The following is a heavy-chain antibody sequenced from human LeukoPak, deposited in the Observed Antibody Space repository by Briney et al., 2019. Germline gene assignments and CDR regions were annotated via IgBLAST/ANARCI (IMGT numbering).Heavy chain of an antibody. D-gene: IGHD3-22*01. CDR2: INPNSGGT. CDR3: ARGKITMIVDGSFDY. CDR1: GYTFTGYY. V-gene: IGHV1-2*06. Sequence: ASVKVSCKASGYTFTGYYMHWVRQAPGQGLEWMGRINPNSGGTNYAQKFQGRVTMTRDTSISTAYMELRSLRSDDTAVYYCARGKITMIVDGSFDYWGQGTLVTVSS. J-gene: IGHJ4*02.